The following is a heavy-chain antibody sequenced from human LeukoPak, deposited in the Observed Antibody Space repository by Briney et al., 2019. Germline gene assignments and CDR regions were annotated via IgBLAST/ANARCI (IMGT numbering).Heavy chain of an antibody. V-gene: IGHV3-74*01. CDR1: GFTFRGYW. J-gene: IGHJ5*02. CDR3: VRGAVGTGVWFDP. D-gene: IGHD1-26*01. CDR2: INIDGATT. Sequence: GGSLRPSCEASGFTFRGYWRHWFRQAPGKGREGAPRINIDGATTTYADSVQCRFTIYRDNAKHTLHLQMNSLRAADTAVYSCVRGAVGTGVWFDPWGQGTLVTVSS.